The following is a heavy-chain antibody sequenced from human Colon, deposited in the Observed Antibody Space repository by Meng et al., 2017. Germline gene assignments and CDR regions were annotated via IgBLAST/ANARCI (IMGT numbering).Heavy chain of an antibody. D-gene: IGHD3/OR15-3a*01. J-gene: IGHJ4*02. CDR3: ARTGLALDY. CDR2: IYYSGYT. V-gene: IGHV4-39*07. CDR1: GGSISSSTYY. Sequence: SETLSLTCTVSGGSISSSTYYWGWLRPPPGKGLGWIGCIYYSGYTFYNPSLKSRLTISVDTSKNQFSLNLSSVTAADTAVYYCARTGLALDYWGQGTLVTVSS.